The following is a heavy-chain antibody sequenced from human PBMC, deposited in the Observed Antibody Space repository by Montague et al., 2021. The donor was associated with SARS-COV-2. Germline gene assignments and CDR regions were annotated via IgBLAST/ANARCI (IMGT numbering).Heavy chain of an antibody. D-gene: IGHD6-13*01. J-gene: IGHJ5*01. Sequence: SETLSLTCAVYGGSFSGYYWNWIRQLPGKGLEWIGEINHSGSTNYNPSLKSRVTISVDTSENQFSLKLSSVTAADTAVYYCARGKYASSWYGWHSCFDPWGQGTLVTVSS. CDR3: ARGKYASSWYGWHSCFDP. CDR1: GGSFSGYY. V-gene: IGHV4-34*01. CDR2: INHSGST.